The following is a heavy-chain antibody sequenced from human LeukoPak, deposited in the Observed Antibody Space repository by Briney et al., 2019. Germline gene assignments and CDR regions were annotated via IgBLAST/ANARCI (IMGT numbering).Heavy chain of an antibody. CDR1: GFTFSSYG. V-gene: IGHV3-30*02. CDR3: ARDRGSGSYGIFDY. J-gene: IGHJ4*02. D-gene: IGHD3-10*01. Sequence: PGGSLRLSCAASGFTFSSYGMHWVRQAPGKGLEWVAFIRYDGSNKYYADSVKGRFTISRDNSKNTLYLQMNSLRAEDTAVYYCARDRGSGSYGIFDYWGQGTLVTVSS. CDR2: IRYDGSNK.